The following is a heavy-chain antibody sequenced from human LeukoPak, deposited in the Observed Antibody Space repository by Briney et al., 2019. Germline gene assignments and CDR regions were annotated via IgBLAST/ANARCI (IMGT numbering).Heavy chain of an antibody. Sequence: GGSLRLSCAASGFTFSSYEMNWVRQAPGKGLEWVSYISRSGSTIHYADSVKGRFTISRDNAKNSLYLQMNSLRAEDTAVYYCAKDQIGWAPGYSSGPLDYWGQGTPVTVSS. CDR3: AKDQIGWAPGYSSGPLDY. D-gene: IGHD6-19*01. V-gene: IGHV3-48*03. CDR1: GFTFSSYE. J-gene: IGHJ4*02. CDR2: ISRSGSTI.